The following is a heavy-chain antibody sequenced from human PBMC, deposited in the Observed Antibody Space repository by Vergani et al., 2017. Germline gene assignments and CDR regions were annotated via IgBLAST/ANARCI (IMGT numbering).Heavy chain of an antibody. Sequence: VQLVESGGNVVQSGTSLRLSCAASGFSFNSYWMHWVRQVPGKGLLWVSRIKSDGSITAYADSVKGRFTISRDDSKRLAYLQLSGLKTEDTAVYFCSRGRGYSFGYSDYWGQGTLVTVSS. D-gene: IGHD5-18*01. CDR1: GFSFNSYW. V-gene: IGHV3-74*03. J-gene: IGHJ4*02. CDR2: IKSDGSIT. CDR3: SRGRGYSFGYSDY.